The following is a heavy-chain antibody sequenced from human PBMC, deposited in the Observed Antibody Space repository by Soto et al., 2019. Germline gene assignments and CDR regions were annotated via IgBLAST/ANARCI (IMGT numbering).Heavy chain of an antibody. D-gene: IGHD5-12*01. Sequence: PSETLSLTCAVYGGSFSGYYWSWIRQPQGKGLEWIGEINHSGSTNYNPSLKSRVTISVDTSKNQFSLKLSSVTAADTAVYYCARADRDGYNHFDYWGQGTLVTVSS. J-gene: IGHJ4*02. CDR2: INHSGST. CDR3: ARADRDGYNHFDY. CDR1: GGSFSGYY. V-gene: IGHV4-34*01.